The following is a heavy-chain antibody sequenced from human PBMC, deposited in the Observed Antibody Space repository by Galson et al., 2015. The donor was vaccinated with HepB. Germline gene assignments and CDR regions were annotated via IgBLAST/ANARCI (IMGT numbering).Heavy chain of an antibody. CDR2: IKSKTDGGTT. V-gene: IGHV3-15*01. D-gene: IGHD2-2*01. CDR1: GLTFNNAW. J-gene: IGHJ4*02. CDR3: TTRDCTSSSCDF. Sequence: SLRLSCAASGLTFNNAWMSWVRQAPGKGLEWVGRIKSKTDGGTTDYAAPVKGRFTISRDDSKNTLYLQMNSLKTEDTAVYYCTTRDCTSSSCDFWGQGTLVTVSS.